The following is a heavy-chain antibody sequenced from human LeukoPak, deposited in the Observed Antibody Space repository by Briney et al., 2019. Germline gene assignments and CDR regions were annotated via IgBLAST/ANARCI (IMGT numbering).Heavy chain of an antibody. J-gene: IGHJ4*02. CDR3: ARDPDSTGYYDC. V-gene: IGHV3-66*01. D-gene: IGHD3-22*01. CDR2: LYSGGST. Sequence: GGSLRLSCAASGFSVSSNHMSWVRQAPGKGLEWVSILYSGGSTYYADSVKGRFTISRDNSKNTLYLQMNSLRAEDTAVYYCARDPDSTGYYDCWGQGTLVTVSS. CDR1: GFSVSSNH.